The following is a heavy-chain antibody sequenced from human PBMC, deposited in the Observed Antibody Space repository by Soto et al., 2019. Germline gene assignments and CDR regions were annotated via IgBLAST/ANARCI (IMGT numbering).Heavy chain of an antibody. J-gene: IGHJ6*02. Sequence: AGGSLRLSCAASGFTFSSYAMHWVRQAPGKGLEWVAVISYDGSNRYYADSVKGRFTISRDNSKNTLYLQMNSLRAEDTAVYYCARDLWFGDLGGMDVWGQGTTVTVSS. CDR2: ISYDGSNR. CDR1: GFTFSSYA. V-gene: IGHV3-30-3*01. CDR3: ARDLWFGDLGGMDV. D-gene: IGHD3-10*01.